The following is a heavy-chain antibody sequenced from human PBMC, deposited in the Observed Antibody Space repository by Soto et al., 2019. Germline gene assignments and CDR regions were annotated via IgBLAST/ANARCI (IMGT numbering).Heavy chain of an antibody. CDR1: GYTFTSYG. D-gene: IGHD3-10*01. CDR3: AREANVLLWFGEFADFEY. V-gene: IGHV1-18*01. J-gene: IGHJ4*02. Sequence: QVQLVQSGAEVKKPAASVQVSCKASGYTFTSYGISWVRQAPGQGLDWMGWISAYNGNTNQAQKRQRRVTMTIDIPTRRVYMELKSLRSDDTAVYYCAREANVLLWFGEFADFEYWGQGTQVTVSS. CDR2: ISAYNGNT.